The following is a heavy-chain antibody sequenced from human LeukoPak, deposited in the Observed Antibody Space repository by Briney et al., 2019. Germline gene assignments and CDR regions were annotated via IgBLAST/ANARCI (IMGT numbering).Heavy chain of an antibody. J-gene: IGHJ4*02. D-gene: IGHD6-6*01. CDR3: ARGAYSSSSEAANYFDY. CDR2: ISGSGGST. V-gene: IGHV3-23*01. CDR1: GFTFSNYA. Sequence: TGGSLRLSCAASGFTFSNYAMSWVRQAPGKGLEWVSAISGSGGSTYYADSVKGRFTISRDNAKNSLYLQMNSLRAEDTAVYYCARGAYSSSSEAANYFDYWGQGTLVTVSS.